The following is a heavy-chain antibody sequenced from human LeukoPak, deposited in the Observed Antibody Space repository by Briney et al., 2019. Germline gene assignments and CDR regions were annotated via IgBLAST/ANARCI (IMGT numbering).Heavy chain of an antibody. D-gene: IGHD2-2*01. CDR2: IYPGDSDT. J-gene: IGHJ4*02. Sequence: GESLQISCKGSGYSFTSYWIGWVRQMPGKGLEWMGIIYPGDSDTRYSPSFQGQVTISADKSISTAYLQWSSLKASDTAMYYCARQAPYCSSTSCYADYWGQGTLVTVSS. V-gene: IGHV5-51*01. CDR1: GYSFTSYW. CDR3: ARQAPYCSSTSCYADY.